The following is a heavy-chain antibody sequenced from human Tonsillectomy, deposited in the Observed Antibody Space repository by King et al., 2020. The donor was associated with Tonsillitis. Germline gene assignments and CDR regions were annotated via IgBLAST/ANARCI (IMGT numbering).Heavy chain of an antibody. CDR1: GHSISSGYY. D-gene: IGHD3-22*01. CDR3: ARAGSYVSSGYYFLR. V-gene: IGHV4-38-2*01. CDR2: IYHSGSN. Sequence: VQLQESGPGLVKPSETLSLTCAVSGHSISSGYYWGWIRQPPGKGLEWIGSIYHSGSNHYNPSLKSRVTISVDTSKNQFSLKMSSVTAADTAVYYCARAGSYVSSGYYFLRWGQGTLVTVSS. J-gene: IGHJ4*02.